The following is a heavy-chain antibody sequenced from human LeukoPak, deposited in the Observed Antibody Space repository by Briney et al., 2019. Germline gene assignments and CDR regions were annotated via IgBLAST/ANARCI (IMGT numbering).Heavy chain of an antibody. CDR3: ARVLSGSYSPPDY. V-gene: IGHV1-69*04. CDR1: GYTFTSYG. J-gene: IGHJ4*02. Sequence: GASVKVSCKASGYTFTSYGISWVRQAPGQGLEWMGRIIPILGIANYAQKFQGRVTITADKSTSTAYMELSSLRSEDTAVYYCARVLSGSYSPPDYWGQGTLVTVSS. D-gene: IGHD3-10*01. CDR2: IIPILGIA.